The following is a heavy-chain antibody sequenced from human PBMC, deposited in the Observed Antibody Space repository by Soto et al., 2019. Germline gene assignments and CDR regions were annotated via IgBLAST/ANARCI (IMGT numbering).Heavy chain of an antibody. CDR3: EKDRVAAAGTTSDY. J-gene: IGHJ4*02. D-gene: IGHD6-13*01. CDR2: ISGSGGST. V-gene: IGHV3-23*01. CDR1: GFTFSSYA. Sequence: GGSLRLSCAASGFTFSSYAMSWVRQAPGKGLEWVSAISGSGGSTYYADSVKGRFTISRDNSKNTLYLQMNSLRAEDTDDSDGEKDRVAAAGTTSDYWGQGTLVTVSS.